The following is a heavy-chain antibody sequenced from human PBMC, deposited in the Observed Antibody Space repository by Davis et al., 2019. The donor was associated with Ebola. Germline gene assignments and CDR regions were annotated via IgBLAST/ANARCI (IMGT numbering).Heavy chain of an antibody. CDR1: GFTSSDYY. CDR2: INPKSGVT. J-gene: IGHJ5*02. V-gene: IGHV1-2*02. Sequence: ASVKVSCKASGFTSSDYYMNWVRQAPGQGLEWVGWINPKSGVTNYAQRFQGRVTMTRDTSISTAYMDLSRLRSDDTAVYYCARDSGGNSDDWFDPWGQGTLVTVSS. D-gene: IGHD2-15*01. CDR3: ARDSGGNSDDWFDP.